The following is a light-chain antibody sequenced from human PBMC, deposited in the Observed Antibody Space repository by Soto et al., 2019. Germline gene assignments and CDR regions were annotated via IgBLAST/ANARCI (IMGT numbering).Light chain of an antibody. Sequence: EVVLTHSPDTLSLSPGERATLSCRASQIVRKNYLAWYQQKPGQPPRLLIHDASLRATGIPDRFSGSGSGTDFTLTISRLEPEDFAMYYCQQTSTSPLTFGGGTKVELK. CDR2: DAS. J-gene: IGKJ4*01. CDR1: QIVRKNY. CDR3: QQTSTSPLT. V-gene: IGKV3-20*01.